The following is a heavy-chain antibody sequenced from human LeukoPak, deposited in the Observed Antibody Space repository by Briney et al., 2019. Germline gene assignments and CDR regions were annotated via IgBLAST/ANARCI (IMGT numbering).Heavy chain of an antibody. J-gene: IGHJ4*02. CDR2: INPSGGST. D-gene: IGHD3-9*01. V-gene: IGHV1-46*01. CDR1: GYTFTSYY. CDR3: ARASYDILTGYPHFDY. Sequence: ASVKVSCKASGYTFTSYYMHWVRQAPGQGLEWMGIINPSGGSTSYAQKFQGRVTMTRDTSTSTVYMELSSLRTEDTAVYYCARASYDILTGYPHFDYWGQGTLVTVSS.